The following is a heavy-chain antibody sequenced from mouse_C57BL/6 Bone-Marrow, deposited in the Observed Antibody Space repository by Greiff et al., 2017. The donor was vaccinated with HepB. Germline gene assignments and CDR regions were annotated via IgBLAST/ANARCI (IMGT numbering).Heavy chain of an antibody. J-gene: IGHJ3*01. CDR1: GYTFPSYW. CDR2: LNPSNGGT. CDR3: ARVDYYSNPSWFAY. V-gene: IGHV1-53*01. Sequence: QVQLQQPGTELVKPGASVKLSCKASGYTFPSYWMHWVKQRPGQGLAWIRNLNPSNGGTNYNEKVKSKATLTVDKSSSTAYMQLSSLTSEDSAVYYCARVDYYSNPSWFAYWGQGTLVTVSA. D-gene: IGHD2-5*01.